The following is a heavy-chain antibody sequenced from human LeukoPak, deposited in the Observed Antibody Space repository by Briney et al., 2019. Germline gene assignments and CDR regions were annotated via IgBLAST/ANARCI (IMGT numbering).Heavy chain of an antibody. CDR1: GYTFTGYY. CDR3: ARDLVYCGGDCYRRWDAFDI. CDR2: INPNSGGT. Sequence: ASVKVSCKASGYTFTGYYMHWVRQAPGQGLEWMGWINPNSGGTNYAQKFQGRVTMTRDTSISTAYMELSRLRSDGTAVYYCARDLVYCGGDCYRRWDAFDIWGQGTMVTVSS. V-gene: IGHV1-2*02. J-gene: IGHJ3*02. D-gene: IGHD2-21*02.